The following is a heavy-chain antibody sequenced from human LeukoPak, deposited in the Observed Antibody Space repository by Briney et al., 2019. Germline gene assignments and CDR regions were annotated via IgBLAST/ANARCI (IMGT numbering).Heavy chain of an antibody. CDR3: ARTRILRYFDWLAPRYGMDV. CDR2: INHSGST. Sequence: SETLSLTCAVYGGSFSGYYWSWIRQPPGKGLEWIGEINHSGSTNYNPSLKSRVTISVDTSKNQFSLKLSSVTAADTAVYYCARTRILRYFDWLAPRYGMDVWGQGTTVTVSS. CDR1: GGSFSGYY. D-gene: IGHD3-9*01. V-gene: IGHV4-34*01. J-gene: IGHJ6*02.